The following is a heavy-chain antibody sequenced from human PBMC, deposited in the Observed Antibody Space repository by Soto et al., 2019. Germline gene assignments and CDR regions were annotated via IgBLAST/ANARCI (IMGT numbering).Heavy chain of an antibody. CDR1: GFTFSPAW. V-gene: IGHV3-15*01. J-gene: IGHJ4*02. Sequence: SGGSLRLSCEASGFTFSPAWMIWVRQAPGKGLELVGLIKSKTSGGTIDYAAPVKGRFTISRDDSEKTLYLQMNSLRAEDTAVYYCVADVPNSSGYVPIDYWGQGTLVTVSS. D-gene: IGHD3-22*01. CDR2: IKSKTSGGTI. CDR3: VADVPNSSGYVPIDY.